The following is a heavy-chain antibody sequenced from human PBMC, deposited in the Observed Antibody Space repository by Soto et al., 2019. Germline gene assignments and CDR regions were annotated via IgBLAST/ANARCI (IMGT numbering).Heavy chain of an antibody. CDR3: GRGFGVTTNPPGH. D-gene: IGHD4-17*01. CDR2: IQVGGST. Sequence: PSETLSLTCTGSGGSISKFYWIWIRQPPGKGPEYIGYIQVGGSTNYNPSLESRVAISVDTSKNQFSLRLTSVTAADTAVYYCGRGFGVTTNPPGHWGQGTLVTVSS. J-gene: IGHJ4*02. CDR1: GGSISKFY. V-gene: IGHV4-59*01.